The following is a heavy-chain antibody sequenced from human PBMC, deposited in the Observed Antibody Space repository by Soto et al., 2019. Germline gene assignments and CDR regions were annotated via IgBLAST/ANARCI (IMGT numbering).Heavy chain of an antibody. CDR1: GYTFTSYA. Sequence: QVQLVQSGAEVKKPGASVKVSCMASGYTFTSYAMHWVRQAPGQRLEWMGWINAGNGNTKYSQKFQGRVTITRDTSASTAYMELSSLRSEDTAVYYCARDPGGPDGPGDYWGQGTLVTVSS. D-gene: IGHD2-15*01. CDR3: ARDPGGPDGPGDY. V-gene: IGHV1-3*01. J-gene: IGHJ4*02. CDR2: INAGNGNT.